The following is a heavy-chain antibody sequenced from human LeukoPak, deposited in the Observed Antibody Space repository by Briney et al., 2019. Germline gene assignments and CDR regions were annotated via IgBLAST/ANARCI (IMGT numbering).Heavy chain of an antibody. CDR3: ARDPMTLVTSRSAVDGNPPEY. Sequence: GGSLRLSCAASGFSFSTYAISWVRQAPGKGLEWVSCISTTSSYIFYADSVRGRFTISRDNAKNSLYLQMNSLRVEDTAVYYCARDPMTLVTSRSAVDGNPPEYWGLGTLVTVSS. D-gene: IGHD4-17*01. CDR2: ISTTSSYI. J-gene: IGHJ4*02. V-gene: IGHV3-21*01. CDR1: GFSFSTYA.